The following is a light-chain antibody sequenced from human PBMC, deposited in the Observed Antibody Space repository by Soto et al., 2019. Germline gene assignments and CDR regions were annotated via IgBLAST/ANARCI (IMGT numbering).Light chain of an antibody. CDR2: GNS. CDR3: QSYDSSLSRMV. V-gene: IGLV1-40*01. CDR1: SSNIGAGYD. J-gene: IGLJ2*01. Sequence: QSVLTQPPSVSGAPGQRVTISCTGSSSNIGAGYDVHWYQQLPGTAPKLLIYGNSNRPSGVPDRFSGSKSGTSAFLAITGLQAEDEADYYCQSYDSSLSRMVFGGGTKLTVL.